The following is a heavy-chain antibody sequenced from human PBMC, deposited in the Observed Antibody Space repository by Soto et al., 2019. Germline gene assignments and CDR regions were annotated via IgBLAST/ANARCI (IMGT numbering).Heavy chain of an antibody. D-gene: IGHD3-10*01. Sequence: SETLSLTCTVSGGSISSSSYYWGWIRQPPGKGLEWIGSIYYSGSTYYNPSLKSRVTISVDTSRNQFSLKLSSVTAADTAVYYCARLRYGSGSYKFYYFDYWGQGTLVTVSS. CDR1: GGSISSSSYY. CDR2: IYYSGST. V-gene: IGHV4-39*01. CDR3: ARLRYGSGSYKFYYFDY. J-gene: IGHJ4*02.